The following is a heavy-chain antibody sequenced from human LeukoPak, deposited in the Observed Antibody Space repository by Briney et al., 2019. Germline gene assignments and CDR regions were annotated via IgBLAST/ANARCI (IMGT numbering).Heavy chain of an antibody. D-gene: IGHD2-2*01. Sequence: GGSLRLSCAASGFTFSDYGMNWVRQAPGKGLEWVAITSYDEGEKYYVDSVKGRFTISRDNSKNTLYLQMNSLRTEDTAVYYCAKSKPPREYCSATSCFAGFGAFDIRGQGTMVTVSS. CDR3: AKSKPPREYCSATSCFAGFGAFDI. J-gene: IGHJ3*02. CDR1: GFTFSDYG. V-gene: IGHV3-30*18. CDR2: TSYDEGEK.